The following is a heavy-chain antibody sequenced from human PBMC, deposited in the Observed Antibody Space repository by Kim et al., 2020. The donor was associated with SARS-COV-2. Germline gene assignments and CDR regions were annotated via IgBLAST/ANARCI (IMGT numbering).Heavy chain of an antibody. CDR3: AIYYYYDSSGYGAFDI. D-gene: IGHD3-22*01. V-gene: IGHV4-38-2*02. J-gene: IGHJ3*02. Sequence: SETLSLTCTVSGYSISSGYYWGWIRQPPGKGLEWIGSIYHSGSTYYNPSLKSRVPISVDTSKNQFSLKLSSVTAADTAVYYCAIYYYYDSSGYGAFDIWG. CDR1: GYSISSGYY. CDR2: IYHSGST.